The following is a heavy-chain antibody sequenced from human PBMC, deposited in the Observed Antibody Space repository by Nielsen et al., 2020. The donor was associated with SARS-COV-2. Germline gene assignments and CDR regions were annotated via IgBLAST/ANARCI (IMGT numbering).Heavy chain of an antibody. CDR3: AREAPYGDYGSLDY. Sequence: SETLSLTCTVSGGSISSYYWSWIRQPAGKGLEWIGRIYTSGSTNYNPSLKSRVTISVDTSKNQFSLKLSSVTAADTAVYYCAREAPYGDYGSLDYWGQGTLVTVSS. CDR2: IYTSGST. J-gene: IGHJ4*02. V-gene: IGHV4-4*07. CDR1: GGSISSYY. D-gene: IGHD4-17*01.